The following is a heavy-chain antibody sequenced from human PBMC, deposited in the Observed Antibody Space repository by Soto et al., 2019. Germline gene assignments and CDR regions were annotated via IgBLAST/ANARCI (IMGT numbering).Heavy chain of an antibody. D-gene: IGHD3-16*01. J-gene: IGHJ6*02. CDR3: AMITYHYGLDV. V-gene: IGHV4-59*01. CDR2: IHYSGST. Sequence: SETLSLTCTVSGGSINNYYWSWVRQPPGKGLEWIGYIHYSGSTQYSGSLKSPVTISVDTSKNQVSLNLTSVTAADTALYYCAMITYHYGLDVWGQGAPVTVSS. CDR1: GGSINNYY.